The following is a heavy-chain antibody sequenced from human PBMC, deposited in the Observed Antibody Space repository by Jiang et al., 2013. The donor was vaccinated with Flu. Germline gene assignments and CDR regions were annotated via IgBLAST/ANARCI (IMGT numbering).Heavy chain of an antibody. Sequence: EVKKPGSSVKVSCKTSGGTFSNYGISWVRQAPGQGLEWMGGIIPMIGAPKYAQKFQGRVTITADEFTSTAYMELSSLSSEDTAMYYCARGPPADSEYFDSSGYYWFDPWGQGSLVTVSS. V-gene: IGHV1-69*01. CDR2: IIPMIGAP. D-gene: IGHD3-22*01. CDR3: ARGPPADSEYFDSSGYYWFDP. J-gene: IGHJ5*02. CDR1: GGTFSNYG.